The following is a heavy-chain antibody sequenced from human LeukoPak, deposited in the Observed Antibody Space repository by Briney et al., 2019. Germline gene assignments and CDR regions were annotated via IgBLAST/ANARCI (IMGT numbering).Heavy chain of an antibody. CDR2: TYYRSKWYN. V-gene: IGHV6-1*01. D-gene: IGHD2-2*01. J-gene: IGHJ6*02. Sequence: SQTLSLTCAISGDSVSSNSAAWNWIRQSPSRGLERLGRTYYRSKWYNDYAGSVKSRITINPDTSKNQFSLQLNSGTPEDTAVYYCARGGTVVVPAAHPYYYYGMDVWGQGTTVTVSS. CDR3: ARGGTVVVPAAHPYYYYGMDV. CDR1: GDSVSSNSAA.